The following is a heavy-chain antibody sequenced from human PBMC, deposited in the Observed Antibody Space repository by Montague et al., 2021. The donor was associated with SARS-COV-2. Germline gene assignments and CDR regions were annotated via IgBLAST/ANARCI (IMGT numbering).Heavy chain of an antibody. CDR3: ARGGRQWLVIDPRYYFDY. D-gene: IGHD6-19*01. Sequence: SETLSLTRAVYGGSFSGYHWSWIRQPPGKGLEWIGEINHSGSTNYNPSLKSRVTISVDTSKNQFSLKLSSVTAADTAVYYCARGGRQWLVIDPRYYFDYWGQGTLVTVSS. J-gene: IGHJ4*01. V-gene: IGHV4-34*01. CDR1: GGSFSGYH. CDR2: INHSGST.